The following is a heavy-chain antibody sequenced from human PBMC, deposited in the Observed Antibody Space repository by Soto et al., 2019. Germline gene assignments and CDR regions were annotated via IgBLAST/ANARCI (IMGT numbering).Heavy chain of an antibody. CDR3: ARLPTGSGSYYYGMDV. Sequence: PGESLKISCKGSGYSFTSYWNGWVRQMPGKGLEGMGIIYPGDSDTRYSPSFQGQVTISADKSISTAYLQWSSLKASDTAMYYCARLPTGSGSYYYGMDVWGQGTTVTVSS. CDR1: GYSFTSYW. J-gene: IGHJ6*02. D-gene: IGHD3-10*01. CDR2: IYPGDSDT. V-gene: IGHV5-51*01.